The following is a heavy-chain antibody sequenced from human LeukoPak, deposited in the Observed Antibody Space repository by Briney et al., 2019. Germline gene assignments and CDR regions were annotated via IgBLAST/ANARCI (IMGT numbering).Heavy chain of an antibody. CDR2: ISAYNGNT. CDR3: ARVRYYGSGSLTFDY. Sequence: ASVKVSCKASGYTFTGYYMHWVRQAPGQGLEWMGWISAYNGNTNYAQKLQGRVTMTTDTSTSTAYMELRSLRSDDTAVYYCARVRYYGSGSLTFDYWGQGTLVTVSS. CDR1: GYTFTGYY. V-gene: IGHV1-18*04. J-gene: IGHJ4*02. D-gene: IGHD3-10*01.